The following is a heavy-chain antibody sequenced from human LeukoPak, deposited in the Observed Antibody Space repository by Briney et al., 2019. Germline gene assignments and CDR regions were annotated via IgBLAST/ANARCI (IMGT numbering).Heavy chain of an antibody. CDR2: INQDGSEK. V-gene: IGHV3-7*01. Sequence: GGSLRLSCEASGFTLSYYWMSWVRQAPGMGLEWVANINQDGSEKYFVDSVKGRFTISRDNAQNSVFLQMDSLRVDDTAVYYCARWVSQYYFDYWGQGTHVTVSS. J-gene: IGHJ4*02. D-gene: IGHD2-21*01. CDR1: GFTLSYYW. CDR3: ARWVSQYYFDY.